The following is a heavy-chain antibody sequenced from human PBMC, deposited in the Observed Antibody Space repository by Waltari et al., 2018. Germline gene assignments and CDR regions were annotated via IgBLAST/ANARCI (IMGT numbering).Heavy chain of an antibody. Sequence: QLQLQESGPGLVKPSGTLSLICAVSGDSMSSTHWWSWVRQTPGKGLEWIGQVHGSGSTNYNPSFASRVTISLDTSTHHFALKVTSATAADTAFYYCARDRGRGLYLDTWGPGILVTVSP. CDR3: ARDRGRGLYLDT. CDR2: VHGSGST. J-gene: IGHJ4*02. V-gene: IGHV4-4*02. CDR1: GDSMSSTHW. D-gene: IGHD1-1*01.